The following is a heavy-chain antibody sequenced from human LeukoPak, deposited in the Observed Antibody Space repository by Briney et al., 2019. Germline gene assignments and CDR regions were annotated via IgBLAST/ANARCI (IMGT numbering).Heavy chain of an antibody. CDR3: ARDGASRGLDY. D-gene: IGHD3-10*01. V-gene: IGHV3-33*07. J-gene: IGHJ4*02. CDR1: GFIFSSYG. Sequence: GGSLRLSCAASGFIFSSYGMYWVRQAPGKGLEWVAVIWYDGSNKYYGDPVKGRFNVSRDNSNNTLYLQMNSLRAGDTAVYYCARDGASRGLDYWGQGTLVTVSS. CDR2: IWYDGSNK.